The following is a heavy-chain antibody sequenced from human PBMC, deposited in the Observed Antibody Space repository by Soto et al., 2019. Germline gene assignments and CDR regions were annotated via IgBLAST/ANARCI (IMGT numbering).Heavy chain of an antibody. CDR3: LYSGWSGYYLPDYYYYGMDV. V-gene: IGHV3-23*01. D-gene: IGHD3-3*01. CDR1: GFTFSSYA. CDR2: ISGSGGST. Sequence: GGSLRLSCAASGFTFSSYAMSWVRQAPGKGLEWVSAISGSGGSTYYADSVKGRFTISRDNSKNTLYLQMNSLRAEDTAVYYCLYSGWSGYYLPDYYYYGMDVWGQGTTVTVSS. J-gene: IGHJ6*02.